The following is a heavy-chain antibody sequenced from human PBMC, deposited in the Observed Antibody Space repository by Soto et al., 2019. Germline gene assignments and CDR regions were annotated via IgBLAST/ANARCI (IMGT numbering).Heavy chain of an antibody. Sequence: PSETLAFTCTVGVGSISSGDCDWSWIRQPPGKGLEWIGYIYYSGSTYYNPSLKSRVTISVDTSTNQFSLKLSSVTAADTAVYYCAPYSSPFDYWGQGTLVTVPQ. J-gene: IGHJ4*02. D-gene: IGHD6-13*01. CDR3: APYSSPFDY. V-gene: IGHV4-30-4*01. CDR1: VGSISSGDCD. CDR2: IYYSGST.